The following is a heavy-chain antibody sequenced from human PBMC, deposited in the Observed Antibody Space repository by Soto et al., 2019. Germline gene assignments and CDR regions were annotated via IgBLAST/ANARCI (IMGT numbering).Heavy chain of an antibody. J-gene: IGHJ4*02. CDR1: GGTFSSYT. CDR3: ARGYCSGGSCDGYFDY. D-gene: IGHD2-15*01. V-gene: IGHV1-69*02. Sequence: QVQLVQSGAEVTKPGSSVKVSCKASGGTFSSYTISWVRQAPGQGLEWMGRIIPILGIANYAQKFQGRVTITADKSTSTAYMELSSLRSEDTAVYYCARGYCSGGSCDGYFDYWGQGTLVTVSS. CDR2: IIPILGIA.